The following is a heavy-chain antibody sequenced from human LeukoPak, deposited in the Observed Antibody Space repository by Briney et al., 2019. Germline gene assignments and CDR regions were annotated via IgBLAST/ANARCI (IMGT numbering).Heavy chain of an antibody. CDR3: AKGYCSGGSCYSSYMDV. V-gene: IGHV3-21*04. CDR1: GFTFSSYS. J-gene: IGHJ6*03. D-gene: IGHD2-15*01. Sequence: GGSLRLSCAASGFTFSSYSMNWVRQAPGKGLEWVSSISSSSSYIYYADSVKGRFTISRDNSKNSLYLQMNSLRTEDTALYYCAKGYCSGGSCYSSYMDVWGKGTTVTVSS. CDR2: ISSSSSYI.